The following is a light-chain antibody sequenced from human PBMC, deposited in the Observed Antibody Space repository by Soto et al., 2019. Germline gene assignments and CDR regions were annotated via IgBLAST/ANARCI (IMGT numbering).Light chain of an antibody. CDR1: QSVSTN. J-gene: IGKJ3*01. CDR2: GSS. Sequence: EIVMTQYPATLSVSPGERGILSCRASQSVSTNLAWYQQKPGQAPRLLIYGSSTRATGIPARFSGWGSGTRFPSTISRPQFENFALYYCQQYNIWPPFTFGPGTTVDIK. CDR3: QQYNIWPPFT. V-gene: IGKV3-15*01.